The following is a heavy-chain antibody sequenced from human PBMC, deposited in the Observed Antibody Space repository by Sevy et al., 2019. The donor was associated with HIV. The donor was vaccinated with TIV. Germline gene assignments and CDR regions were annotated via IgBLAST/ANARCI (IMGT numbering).Heavy chain of an antibody. D-gene: IGHD3-9*01. CDR2: INPNSGDT. Sequence: ASVKVSCKASGYTFTGYYIHWMRQAPGQGLEWMGWINPNSGDTKYAQKFQGRVTMTSDTSISTAYMEMRRLTSDDTAFYYCARDFQATVVTGSGSDAVDIWGLGTKVTVSS. CDR3: ARDFQATVVTGSGSDAVDI. CDR1: GYTFTGYY. V-gene: IGHV1-2*02. J-gene: IGHJ3*02.